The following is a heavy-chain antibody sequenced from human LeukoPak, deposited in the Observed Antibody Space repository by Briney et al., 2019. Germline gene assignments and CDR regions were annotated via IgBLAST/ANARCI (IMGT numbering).Heavy chain of an antibody. J-gene: IGHJ2*01. V-gene: IGHV4-39*07. CDR3: ASSSGSYYPYWYFDL. Sequence: SETLSLTCTVSGGSISRSSYYWGWIRQPPGKGLEWIGSIYYSGSTYYNPSLKSRVTISVDTSKNQFSLKLSSVTAADTAVYYCASSSGSYYPYWYFDLWGRGTLVTVSS. D-gene: IGHD1-26*01. CDR1: GGSISRSSYY. CDR2: IYYSGST.